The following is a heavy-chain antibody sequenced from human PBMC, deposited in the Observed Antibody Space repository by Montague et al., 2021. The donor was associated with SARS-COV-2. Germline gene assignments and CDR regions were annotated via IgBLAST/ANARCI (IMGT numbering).Heavy chain of an antibody. CDR2: IYYSGST. D-gene: IGHD2-15*01. CDR1: GGSISSSSYY. J-gene: IGHJ5*02. CDR3: ARQAPIVVVVAAARGWFDP. V-gene: IGHV4-39*01. Sequence: SETLSLTCTVSGGSISSSSYYWGWIRQPPGKGLEWIGSIYYSGSTYYNPSLKSRVTISVDTSKNQFSLKLSSVTAADTAVYYCARQAPIVVVVAAARGWFDPWGQGTPVTVSS.